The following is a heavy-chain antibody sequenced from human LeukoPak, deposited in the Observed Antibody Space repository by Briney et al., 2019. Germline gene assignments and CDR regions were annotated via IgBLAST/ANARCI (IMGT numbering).Heavy chain of an antibody. CDR2: IYYSGST. V-gene: IGHV4-59*01. CDR1: SGSISSYY. J-gene: IGHJ4*02. Sequence: SETLSLTCTVSSGSISSYYWSWIRQPPGKGLEWIGYIYYSGSTNYNPSLKSRVTISVDTSKNQFSLKLSSVTAADTAVYYCATLDKGWGQGTLVTVSS. CDR3: ATLDKG.